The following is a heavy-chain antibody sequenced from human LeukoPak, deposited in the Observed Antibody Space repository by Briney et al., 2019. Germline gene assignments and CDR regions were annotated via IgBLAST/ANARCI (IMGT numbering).Heavy chain of an antibody. CDR2: ISYDGSNK. CDR3: AHLRSTRLSDY. Sequence: GGSLRLSCAASGFSFSSYAMHWVRQAPGKGLEWVAVISYDGSNKYYADSVKGRFTISRDNAKNSLYLQMNSLRAEDTAVYYCAHLRSTRLSDYWGQGTLVTVSS. D-gene: IGHD2-2*01. CDR1: GFSFSSYA. V-gene: IGHV3-30*04. J-gene: IGHJ4*02.